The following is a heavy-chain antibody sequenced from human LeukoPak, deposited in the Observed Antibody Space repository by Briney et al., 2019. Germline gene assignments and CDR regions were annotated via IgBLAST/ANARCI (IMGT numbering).Heavy chain of an antibody. V-gene: IGHV4-30-2*01. CDR3: ARDVGDSSFYYYYYMDV. D-gene: IGHD6-13*01. CDR1: GGCISSGGYY. Sequence: SETLSLTCTVSGGCISSGGYYWSWIRQPPGKGMERIGYIYHSGRTYYNPSLKSRVTISVDRSKNQFSLKLSSVTAADTAVYYCARDVGDSSFYYYYYMDVWGKGTTVTVSS. J-gene: IGHJ6*03. CDR2: IYHSGRT.